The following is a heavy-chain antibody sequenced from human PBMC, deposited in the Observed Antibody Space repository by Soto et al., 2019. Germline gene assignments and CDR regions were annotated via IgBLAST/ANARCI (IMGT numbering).Heavy chain of an antibody. J-gene: IGHJ6*02. CDR3: ARDIVATTDYYYGMDV. V-gene: IGHV3-33*01. D-gene: IGHD5-12*01. CDR2: IWYDGSNK. Sequence: GGSLRLSCAASGFTFSSYGMHWVRQAPGKGLEWVAVIWYDGSNKYYADSVKGRFTISRDNSKNTMYLQMNSLRAEDTAVYYCARDIVATTDYYYGMDVWGQGTTVTVSS. CDR1: GFTFSSYG.